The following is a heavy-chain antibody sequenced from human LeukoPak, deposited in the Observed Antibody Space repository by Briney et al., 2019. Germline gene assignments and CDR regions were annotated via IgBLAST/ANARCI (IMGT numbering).Heavy chain of an antibody. J-gene: IGHJ4*02. Sequence: GGSLRLSCAASGFTFRNYGMSWVRQAPGKGLEWVASISGNGAVTFYGDSVKGRFTISRDNSKNTLYLQMNSLRADDTAIFYCAKIRDSAGIDYWGRGTQVTVSS. CDR3: AKIRDSAGIDY. V-gene: IGHV3-23*01. D-gene: IGHD3-10*01. CDR1: GFTFRNYG. CDR2: ISGNGAVT.